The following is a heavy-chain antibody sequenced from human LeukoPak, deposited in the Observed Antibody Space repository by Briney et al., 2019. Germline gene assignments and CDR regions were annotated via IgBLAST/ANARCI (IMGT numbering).Heavy chain of an antibody. CDR3: ARVSGTLYLDY. D-gene: IGHD1-1*01. V-gene: IGHV1-46*01. Sequence: ASVKVSCKASGYTFTSYYMHWVRQAPGQGLEWMGIINPSGGSTSYAQKFQGRVTITRDMSTRTVYMELSSLRSEDTAVYYCARVSGTLYLDYWGQGTLVTVSS. CDR2: INPSGGST. CDR1: GYTFTSYY. J-gene: IGHJ4*02.